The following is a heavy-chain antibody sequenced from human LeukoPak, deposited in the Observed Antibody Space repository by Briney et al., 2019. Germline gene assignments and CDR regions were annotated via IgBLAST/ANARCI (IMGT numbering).Heavy chain of an antibody. V-gene: IGHV4-30-4*08. Sequence: SETLSLTCTVSGGSISSGDYYWSWIRQPPGKGLEWIGYIYYSGSTYYNPSLKSRVTISVDTSKNQFSLKLSSLTAAETAVYYCARFDCSSTSCAGGWFDPWGQGTLVSVSS. CDR2: IYYSGST. D-gene: IGHD2-2*01. CDR1: GGSISSGDYY. CDR3: ARFDCSSTSCAGGWFDP. J-gene: IGHJ5*02.